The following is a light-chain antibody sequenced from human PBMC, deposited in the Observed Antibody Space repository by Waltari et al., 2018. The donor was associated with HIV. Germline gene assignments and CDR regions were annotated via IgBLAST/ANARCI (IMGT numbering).Light chain of an antibody. CDR1: SSNIGRNY. J-gene: IGLJ3*02. V-gene: IGLV1-47*01. Sequence: QSVVTQSSSASGTPGQRVTISCSGSSSNIGRNYVSWYQYFPGTTPKVLIYQNTERPSGVPDRCSGSKSGTSASLVISGLRSEDEGDYYCSVWDGSLSFQVFGGGTKLTVL. CDR3: SVWDGSLSFQV. CDR2: QNT.